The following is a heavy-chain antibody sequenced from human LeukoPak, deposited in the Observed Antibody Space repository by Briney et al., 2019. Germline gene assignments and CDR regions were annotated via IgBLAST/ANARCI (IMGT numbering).Heavy chain of an antibody. Sequence: SETLSLTCTVSGGSISSYYWSWIRQPPGKGLEWIGYIYYSGSTNYNPSLKSRVNILVDTSKNQFSLKLISVTAADTAVYYCARGDSSPTDAFDIWGQGTMVTVSS. V-gene: IGHV4-59*08. CDR3: ARGDSSPTDAFDI. CDR1: GGSISSYY. J-gene: IGHJ3*02. CDR2: IYYSGST. D-gene: IGHD6-6*01.